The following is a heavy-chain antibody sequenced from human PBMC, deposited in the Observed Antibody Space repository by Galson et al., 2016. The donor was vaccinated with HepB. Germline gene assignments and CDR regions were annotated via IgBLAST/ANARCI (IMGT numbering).Heavy chain of an antibody. V-gene: IGHV3-21*01. CDR1: GSIFSSYN. Sequence: SLRLSCAASGSIFSSYNMNWVRQAPGKGLEWVSSISSSGRYIYYADSVRGRFTISRDNAENSLYLQMNSLRAEDTAVYYCARDVWAARTDYYAMDVWGQGTTVTVSS. D-gene: IGHD6-6*01. CDR2: ISSSGRYI. J-gene: IGHJ6*02. CDR3: ARDVWAARTDYYAMDV.